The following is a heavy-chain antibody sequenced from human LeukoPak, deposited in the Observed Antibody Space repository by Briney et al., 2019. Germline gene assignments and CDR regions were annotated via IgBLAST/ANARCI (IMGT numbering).Heavy chain of an antibody. J-gene: IGHJ4*02. CDR2: IEGSGDAT. CDR3: ARDHPLVAGICAFDY. Sequence: GGSLRLSCAASGFTFSNNAMSWVRQAPGKGLEWVSGIEGSGDATHYADSVKGRFTISRDTSKNTLYLQMNSLRAEDTAVYYCARDHPLVAGICAFDYWGQGTLVTVSS. V-gene: IGHV3-23*01. CDR1: GFTFSNNA. D-gene: IGHD6-19*01.